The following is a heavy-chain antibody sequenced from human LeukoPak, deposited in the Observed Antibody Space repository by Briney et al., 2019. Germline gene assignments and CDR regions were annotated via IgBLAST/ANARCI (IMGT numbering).Heavy chain of an antibody. CDR1: GGSVRDNY. CDR3: ARDRYGSGAAFDY. J-gene: IGHJ4*02. V-gene: IGHV4-34*01. D-gene: IGHD3-10*01. Sequence: SETLSLTCAVYGGSVRDNYWSWIRQPPGKGLEWIGEIHHSGSTKYNPSLKSRVTISLDTSKDQFSLKLNSMTAADTAVYYCARDRYGSGAAFDYWGQGTLVTVSS. CDR2: IHHSGST.